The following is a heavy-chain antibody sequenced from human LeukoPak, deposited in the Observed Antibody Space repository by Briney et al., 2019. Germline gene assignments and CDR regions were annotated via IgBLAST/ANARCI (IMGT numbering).Heavy chain of an antibody. CDR1: VFTVSKNY. Sequence: GGSLSLSCAASVFTVSKNYMRCVRGAPGKGVEGVSLIYSGGGNYYADSVKGRFIISRDNSKNTQYLQMNSLRAEDTAVYYCSRDRHCIGSTCYGLWGQGTRVTVSS. CDR3: SRDRHCIGSTCYGL. D-gene: IGHD2-2*01. CDR2: IYSGGGN. V-gene: IGHV3-66*01. J-gene: IGHJ4*02.